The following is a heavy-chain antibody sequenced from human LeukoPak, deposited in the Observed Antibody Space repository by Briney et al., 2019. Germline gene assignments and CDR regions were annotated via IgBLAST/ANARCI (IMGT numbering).Heavy chain of an antibody. J-gene: IGHJ4*02. D-gene: IGHD2-15*01. CDR1: GGSISSSSYY. CDR3: ASGTPRFDY. Sequence: SETLSLTCTVSGGSISSSSYYWGWIRQPPGKGLEWIGSIYHSGSTYYNPSLKSRVTISVDTSKNQFSLKLSSVTAADTAVYYCASGTPRFDYWGQGTLVTVSS. CDR2: IYHSGST. V-gene: IGHV4-39*01.